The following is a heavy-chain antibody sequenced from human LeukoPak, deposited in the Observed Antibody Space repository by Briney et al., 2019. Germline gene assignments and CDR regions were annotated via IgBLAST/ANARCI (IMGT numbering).Heavy chain of an antibody. D-gene: IGHD3-22*01. CDR1: GFNFISYS. J-gene: IGHJ4*02. CDR2: ISSSGSTI. CDR3: ARGGSGYYY. V-gene: IGHV3-11*01. Sequence: GGSLRLSCEASGFNFISYSMGWVRQAPGKGLEWVSYISSSGSTIYYADSVKGRFTISRDNAKNSLYLQMNSLRAEDTAVYYCARGGSGYYYWGQGTLVTVSS.